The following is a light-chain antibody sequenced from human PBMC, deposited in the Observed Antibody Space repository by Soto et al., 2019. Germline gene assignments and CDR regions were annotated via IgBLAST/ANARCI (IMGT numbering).Light chain of an antibody. J-gene: IGLJ1*01. CDR1: NSNIGSNY. V-gene: IGLV1-51*01. CDR3: GTWDSRLTAYV. Sequence: QSVLTQPPSVSAAPGQKVTISCSGSNSNIGSNYVSWYQHLPGTAPQLLIYDNFKVPSGIPDRFSGSKSGTSATLDITGLQTGDEADYYCGTWDSRLTAYVLGSGTKVTVL. CDR2: DNF.